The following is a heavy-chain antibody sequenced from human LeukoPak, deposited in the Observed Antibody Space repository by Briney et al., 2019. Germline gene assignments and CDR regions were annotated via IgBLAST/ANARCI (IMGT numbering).Heavy chain of an antibody. CDR1: GASIISDTYY. Sequence: SETLSLTCTVSGASIISDTYYWGWIRQPPGKGLEWIGSIYYSGSTYYSPSLKSRVTMSVDTSTNQFSLKLSSVTAADTAVYYCARGGGTYDYFDYWGQGTLVTVSS. V-gene: IGHV4-39*07. CDR2: IYYSGST. D-gene: IGHD3-10*01. J-gene: IGHJ4*02. CDR3: ARGGGTYDYFDY.